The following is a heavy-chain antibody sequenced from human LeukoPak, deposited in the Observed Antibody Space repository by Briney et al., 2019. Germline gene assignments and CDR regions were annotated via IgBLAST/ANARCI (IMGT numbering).Heavy chain of an antibody. CDR3: GKDLGSSARYLDRVDH. V-gene: IGHV3-33*06. D-gene: IGHD2-2*01. CDR1: GFAFSSHG. J-gene: IGHJ4*02. CDR2: IWYDGSEK. Sequence: PGGSLRLSCGASGFAFSSHGMHWVRQAPGKGLEWLTIIWYDGSEKYYADSVKGRFTVSRDNSENTVYLQMNSLRAEDTAVYYCGKDLGSSARYLDRVDHWGQGTLVTVSS.